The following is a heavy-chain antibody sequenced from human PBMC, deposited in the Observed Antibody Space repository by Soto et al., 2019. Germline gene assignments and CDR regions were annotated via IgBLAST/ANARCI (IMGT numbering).Heavy chain of an antibody. Sequence: ASVKVSCKVSGYSLAELSMHWVRQAPGKGLEWMGGFDPEDGETIYAQKLQGRVTMTEDTSTDTAYMELSSLRSEDTAVYYCATDVYGGSADYDYWGQGTLVTVSS. J-gene: IGHJ4*02. D-gene: IGHD2-15*01. CDR2: FDPEDGET. CDR3: ATDVYGGSADYDY. V-gene: IGHV1-24*01. CDR1: GYSLAELS.